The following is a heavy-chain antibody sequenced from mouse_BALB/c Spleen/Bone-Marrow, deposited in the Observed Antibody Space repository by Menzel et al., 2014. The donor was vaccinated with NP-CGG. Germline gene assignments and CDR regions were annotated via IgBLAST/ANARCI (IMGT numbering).Heavy chain of an antibody. CDR3: ARGRFAY. J-gene: IGHJ3*01. V-gene: IGHV1-18*01. CDR1: GYTFTECT. Sequence: SGPELVKPGASVKISCKTSGYTFTECTIHWVKQSHGKSLEWIGNINPNIGGTTYNQKFKGKATLTVDMSSSAAYMDRRSLTSEDSAVYYCARGRFAYWGQGTLVTVSA. CDR2: INPNIGGT.